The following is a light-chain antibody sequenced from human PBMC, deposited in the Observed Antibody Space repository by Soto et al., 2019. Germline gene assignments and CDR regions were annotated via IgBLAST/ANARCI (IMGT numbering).Light chain of an antibody. CDR3: QQSYSTPQLT. Sequence: DIEITHSPSTLSGSLGYIFTITFRAIQSISSYLNWYQQKPGKAPKLLIYAASSLQSGVPSRFSGSGSGTDFTLTISSLQPEDFATYYCQQSYSTPQLTFGGGTKVDIK. V-gene: IGKV1-39*01. J-gene: IGKJ4*01. CDR2: AAS. CDR1: QSISSY.